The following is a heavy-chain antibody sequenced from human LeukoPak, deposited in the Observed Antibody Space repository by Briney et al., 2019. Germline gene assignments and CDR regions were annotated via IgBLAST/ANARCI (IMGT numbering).Heavy chain of an antibody. CDR2: IYSGGST. D-gene: IGHD5-18*01. CDR1: GFTVSSNY. CDR3: ARALVDTAMAFDY. V-gene: IGHV3-53*01. Sequence: GGSLRLSCAASGFTVSSNYMSWVRQAPGKGLEWVSVIYSGGSTYYADSEKGRFTISRDNSKNTLYLQMNSLRAEDTAVYYCARALVDTAMAFDYWGQGTLVTVSS. J-gene: IGHJ4*02.